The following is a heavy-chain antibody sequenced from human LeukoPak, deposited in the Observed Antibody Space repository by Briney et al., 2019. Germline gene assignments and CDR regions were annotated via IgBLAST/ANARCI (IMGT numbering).Heavy chain of an antibody. CDR2: VHLDGRT. Sequence: SETLSLTCGVSGGFVSSTNWWTWVRQPPGKGLEWIGEVHLDGRTNYNPSLESRLTMSVDLSENHISLKLTSVTAADTAVYYCAREGGFYRPLDYPGQGILVPVPS. J-gene: IGHJ4*02. CDR3: AREGGFYRPLDY. D-gene: IGHD3-3*01. V-gene: IGHV4-4*02. CDR1: GGFVSSTNW.